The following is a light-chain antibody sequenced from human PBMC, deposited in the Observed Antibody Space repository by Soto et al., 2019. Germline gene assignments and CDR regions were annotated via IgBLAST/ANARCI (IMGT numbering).Light chain of an antibody. Sequence: QSALTQPASVSGSPGQSITISCTGNSSDVGGYNLVSWYQQHPGKAPKLMIYEGSKRHSGVSNRFSGSKSGNTASLTISGLQAEDEADYYCCSYAGSSTFPYVFGTGTKVTVL. J-gene: IGLJ1*01. V-gene: IGLV2-23*03. CDR2: EGS. CDR3: CSYAGSSTFPYV. CDR1: SSDVGGYNL.